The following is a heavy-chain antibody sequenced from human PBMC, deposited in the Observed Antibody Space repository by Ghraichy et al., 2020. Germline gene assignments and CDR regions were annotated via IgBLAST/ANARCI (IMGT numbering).Heavy chain of an antibody. CDR3: AGGRRIAAAWTVYYYYYMDV. V-gene: IGHV1-8*01. Sequence: ASVKVSCKVSGDNFCSYDINWVRQSSGQVVKRMGWMNPNSGNTGYAQKFQGRVTMTRNTSISTAYMELSSLMSEDTAVYYCAGGRRIAAAWTVYYYYYMDVWSNGTPVTISS. J-gene: IGHJ6*03. D-gene: IGHD6-13*01. CDR1: GDNFCSYD. CDR2: MNPNSGNT.